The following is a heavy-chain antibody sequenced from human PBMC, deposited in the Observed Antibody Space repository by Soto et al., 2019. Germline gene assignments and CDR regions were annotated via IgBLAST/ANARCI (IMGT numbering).Heavy chain of an antibody. Sequence: QVQLVQSGDEVKKTGASVKVSCRASGYTLTNYGISWVRQAPGQGLFWMGWISGHNGNTLYAPNVQGRLTLTIDTSTNKAYMELMSLKIDDTAMYYCVRDWQLSPWGQGTLVTVSS. J-gene: IGHJ5*02. D-gene: IGHD1-1*01. CDR3: VRDWQLSP. CDR2: ISGHNGNT. CDR1: GYTLTNYG. V-gene: IGHV1-18*01.